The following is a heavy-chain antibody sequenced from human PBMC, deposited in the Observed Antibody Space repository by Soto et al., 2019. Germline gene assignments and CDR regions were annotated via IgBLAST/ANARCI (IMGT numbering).Heavy chain of an antibody. CDR1: DDSIGRSNYF. CDR3: ARRQYSTSPFDP. J-gene: IGHJ5*02. CDR2: IFYSGNT. Sequence: SETLSLTCTVSDDSIGRSNYFWGWIRQPPGKGLEWIGNIFYSGNTHYNPSLKSRVTISLDTSNHHFSLRVSSVTAADTAVYYCARRQYSTSPFDPWGQGTLVTVSS. V-gene: IGHV4-39*01. D-gene: IGHD6-6*01.